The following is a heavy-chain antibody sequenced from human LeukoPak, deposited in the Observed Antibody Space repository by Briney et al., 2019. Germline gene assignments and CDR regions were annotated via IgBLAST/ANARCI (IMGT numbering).Heavy chain of an antibody. CDR2: IRYDGSNK. J-gene: IGHJ4*01. Sequence: GGSLRLSCAASGFTFSNYGMHWVRQAPGKGLEWVTFIRYDGSNKYYADSVKGRFTISRDNSRNTLFLQMNSLRAEDTAVYYCARRAGAYSHPYDYWGQGTLVTVSS. CDR3: ARRAGAYSHPYDY. V-gene: IGHV3-30*02. CDR1: GFTFSNYG. D-gene: IGHD4/OR15-4a*01.